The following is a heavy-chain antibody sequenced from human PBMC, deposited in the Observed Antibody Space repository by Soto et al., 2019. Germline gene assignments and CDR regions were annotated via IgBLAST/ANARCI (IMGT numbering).Heavy chain of an antibody. J-gene: IGHJ6*02. CDR3: ARDGVPAAKAHYYYAMDV. D-gene: IGHD2-2*01. V-gene: IGHV3-48*02. Sequence: GGSLRLSCAASGFTFSSYSMNWVRQAPGKGLEWVSYISSSSSTIYYADSVKGRFAISRDNAKNSLYLQMNSLRDEDTAVYYCARDGVPAAKAHYYYAMDVWGQGTTVTVSS. CDR1: GFTFSSYS. CDR2: ISSSSSTI.